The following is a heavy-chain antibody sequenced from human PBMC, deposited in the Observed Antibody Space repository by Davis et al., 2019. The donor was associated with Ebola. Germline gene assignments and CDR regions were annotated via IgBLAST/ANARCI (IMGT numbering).Heavy chain of an antibody. J-gene: IGHJ4*02. Sequence: GGSLRLSCAASGFTFSSYSMNWVRQAPGKGLEWVSSISSSSSYIYYADSVKGRFTISRDNAKNSLYLQMNSLRAEDTAVYYCARGSFGDSVFDYWGQGTLVTVSS. V-gene: IGHV3-21*01. CDR1: GFTFSSYS. CDR2: ISSSSSYI. D-gene: IGHD4-17*01. CDR3: ARGSFGDSVFDY.